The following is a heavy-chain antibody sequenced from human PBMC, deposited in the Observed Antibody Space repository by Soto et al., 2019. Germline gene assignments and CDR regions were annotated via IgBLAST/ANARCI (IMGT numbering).Heavy chain of an antibody. J-gene: IGHJ6*02. D-gene: IGHD2-8*01. Sequence: SETLSLTWTVSGGSISSYYWSWIRQPPGKGLEWIAYIYYSGSTSYNPSLKSRVSISLDTSKNQFSLKLSSVTAADTAVYYCARDRMYAANYYYGMDVWGQGTTVTVSS. CDR1: GGSISSYY. CDR2: IYYSGST. V-gene: IGHV4-59*01. CDR3: ARDRMYAANYYYGMDV.